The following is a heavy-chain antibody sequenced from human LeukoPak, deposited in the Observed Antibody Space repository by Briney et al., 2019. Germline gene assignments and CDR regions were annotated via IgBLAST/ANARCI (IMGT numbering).Heavy chain of an antibody. CDR2: ISSSSSTI. D-gene: IGHD6-6*01. V-gene: IGHV3-48*01. CDR3: AIDLYSSSP. J-gene: IGHJ5*02. CDR1: GFTFSSYS. Sequence: PGGSLRLSCAASGFTFSSYSMNWVRQAPGKGLEWVSYISSSSSTIYYADSVKGRFTISRDNAKNSLYLQMNSLRAEDTAVYYCAIDLYSSSPWGQGTLVTVSS.